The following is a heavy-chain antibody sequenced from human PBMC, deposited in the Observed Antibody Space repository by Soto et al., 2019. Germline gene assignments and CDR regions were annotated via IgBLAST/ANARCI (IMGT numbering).Heavy chain of an antibody. J-gene: IGHJ6*02. Sequence: QVQLVQSGAEVKKPGSSVKVSCKASGGTFSSYAISWVRQAPGQGLEWMGGIIPIFGTANYAQKFPGRVTITADESTSTAYMELISLRSEDTAVYYCASLRGRDGYNLDYYYGMDVWGQGTTVTVSS. V-gene: IGHV1-69*12. CDR2: IIPIFGTA. D-gene: IGHD5-12*01. CDR3: ASLRGRDGYNLDYYYGMDV. CDR1: GGTFSSYA.